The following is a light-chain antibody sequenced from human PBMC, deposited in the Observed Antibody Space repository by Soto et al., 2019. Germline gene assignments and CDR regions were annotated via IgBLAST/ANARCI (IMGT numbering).Light chain of an antibody. CDR1: SSDVGTYNY. CDR3: SSFTNSKTVV. CDR2: GVS. J-gene: IGLJ2*01. Sequence: QSALTQPASVSGSPGQSITISCTGTSSDVGTYNYVSWYQHHPGKAPKLMIYGVSNRPSGLSNRFSGSKSGNTASLTISGLQAEDEDDYYCSSFTNSKTVVFGGGTQLTVL. V-gene: IGLV2-14*01.